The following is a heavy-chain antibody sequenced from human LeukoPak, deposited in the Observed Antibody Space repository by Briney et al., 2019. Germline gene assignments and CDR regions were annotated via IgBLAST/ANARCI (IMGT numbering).Heavy chain of an antibody. D-gene: IGHD3/OR15-3a*01. CDR3: ARDGRPLDY. J-gene: IGHJ4*02. CDR1: GLTFSSYW. CDR2: IKQDGGEK. V-gene: IGHV3-7*01. Sequence: VGSLRLSCAASGLTFSSYWMTWVRQAPGKGLEWVANIKQDGGEKYYVNSVKGRFTISRDNAKNSLYLEMNSLRVEDTAIYYCARDGRPLDYWGLGTLVTVSS.